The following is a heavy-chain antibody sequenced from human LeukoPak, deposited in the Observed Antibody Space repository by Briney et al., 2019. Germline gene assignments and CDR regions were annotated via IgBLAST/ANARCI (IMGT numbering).Heavy chain of an antibody. Sequence: SETLSLTCTVSGGSISSHYRSWIRQPPGKGLEWIGYIYYSGSTNYNPSLKSRVTISVDTSKNQFSLKLSSVTAADTAVYYCARGLVGSSGYFYGYYYYYMDVWGKGTTVTVSS. D-gene: IGHD3-22*01. J-gene: IGHJ6*03. CDR3: ARGLVGSSGYFYGYYYYYMDV. CDR1: GGSISSHY. CDR2: IYYSGST. V-gene: IGHV4-59*11.